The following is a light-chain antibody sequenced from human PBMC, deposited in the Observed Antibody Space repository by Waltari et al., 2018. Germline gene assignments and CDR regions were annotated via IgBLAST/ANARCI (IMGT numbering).Light chain of an antibody. CDR3: QQRSSWPYT. CDR1: QSVSSY. Sequence: IVLTQSAATLSLSPGERATLSCRASQSVSSYLAWYQQKPGQAPRLLIYDASNRATGIPARFSASGSGTDFTLTLSSLEPEDFAVYYCQQRSSWPYTFGQGTKLEIK. J-gene: IGKJ2*01. V-gene: IGKV3-11*01. CDR2: DAS.